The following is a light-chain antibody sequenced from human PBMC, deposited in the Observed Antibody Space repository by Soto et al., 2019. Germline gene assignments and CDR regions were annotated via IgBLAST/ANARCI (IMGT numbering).Light chain of an antibody. CDR1: QGIDSS. CDR2: AAS. J-gene: IGKJ1*01. V-gene: IGKV1-13*02. Sequence: AILLTQSPSSLSASVGDRVTITCRASQGIDSSFAWYQEKPGKAPKLLIYAASSLQSGVPSRFSGSGSGTDFTLTISSLQPEDFAVYYCQQYGSSGTFGQGTKVDIK. CDR3: QQYGSSGT.